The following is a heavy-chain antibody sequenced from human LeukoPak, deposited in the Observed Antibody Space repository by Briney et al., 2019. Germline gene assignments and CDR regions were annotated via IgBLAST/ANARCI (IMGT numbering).Heavy chain of an antibody. CDR2: IYHSGST. V-gene: IGHV4-4*02. D-gene: IGHD3-10*01. J-gene: IGHJ4*02. Sequence: PSETLSLTCAVSGGSISSSNWWSWVRQPPGKGLEWIGEIYHSGSTNYNPSLKSRVTISVDKSKNQFSLKLSSVTAADTAVYYCARALPGGAPLLDYWGQGTLVTVSS. CDR3: ARALPGGAPLLDY. CDR1: GGSISSSNW.